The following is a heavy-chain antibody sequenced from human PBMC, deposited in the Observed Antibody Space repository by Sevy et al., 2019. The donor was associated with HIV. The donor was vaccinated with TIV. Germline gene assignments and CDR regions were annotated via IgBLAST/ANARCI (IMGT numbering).Heavy chain of an antibody. CDR1: GFTVSSNY. J-gene: IGHJ4*02. CDR3: ARDLLYSSGWYLPFDY. CDR2: IYSGGST. V-gene: IGHV3-53*01. D-gene: IGHD6-19*01. Sequence: GGSLRLSCAASGFTVSSNYMSWVRQAPGKGLEWVSVIYSGGSTYYADSVKGRFTISRDNSKNTLYLQMNSLRAEDTAVYYCARDLLYSSGWYLPFDYWGQGTLVTVSS.